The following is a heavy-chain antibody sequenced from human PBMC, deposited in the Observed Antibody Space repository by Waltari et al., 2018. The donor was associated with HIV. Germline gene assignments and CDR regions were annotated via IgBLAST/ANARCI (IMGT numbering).Heavy chain of an antibody. J-gene: IGHJ4*02. CDR3: ARLRFHSLYYFDS. Sequence: QLHLQESGPGLVKPSETLSLTCSVSGGSISSRSYYWAWIRQPPGKGLEWIGAIYYSGTAYYNPSVKSRVSASLDASKNELSLKLTSVTATDTALYYCARLRFHSLYYFDSWGPGILVTVSS. CDR1: GGSISSRSYY. CDR2: IYYSGTA. V-gene: IGHV4-39*01. D-gene: IGHD3-16*01.